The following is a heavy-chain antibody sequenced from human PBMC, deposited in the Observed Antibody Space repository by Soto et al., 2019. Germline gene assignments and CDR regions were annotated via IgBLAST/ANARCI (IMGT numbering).Heavy chain of an antibody. CDR2: INSDGSRT. Sequence: EVHLVESGVGEVQPGGSLRLSCAASGFTCSTYWIHWVLQAQGKGLVWASRINSDGSRTNYADSVKGRFTISRDNAKNTLFLQMNSLRSEDTAVYYCAIVRWGGGRDRDVWGHVTTVSVSS. J-gene: IGHJ6*02. D-gene: IGHD2-15*01. CDR1: GFTCSTYW. CDR3: AIVRWGGGRDRDV. V-gene: IGHV3-74*02.